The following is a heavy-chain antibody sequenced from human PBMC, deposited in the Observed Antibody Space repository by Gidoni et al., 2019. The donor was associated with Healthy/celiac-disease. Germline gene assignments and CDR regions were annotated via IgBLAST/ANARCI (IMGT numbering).Heavy chain of an antibody. CDR1: GFTFSSYA. Sequence: QVQLVESGGGVVQPGRSLRLSCAAAGFTFSSYAMHWVRQAPGKGLEWVAVISYDGRNKYYADSVKGRFTISRDNSKNTLYLQMNSLRAEDTAVYYCVTADSSGYYSTFFDYWGQGTLVTVSS. CDR2: ISYDGRNK. D-gene: IGHD3-22*01. CDR3: VTADSSGYYSTFFDY. V-gene: IGHV3-30*04. J-gene: IGHJ4*02.